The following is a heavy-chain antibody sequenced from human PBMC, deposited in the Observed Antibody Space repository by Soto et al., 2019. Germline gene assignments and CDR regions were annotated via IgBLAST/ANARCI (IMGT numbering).Heavy chain of an antibody. CDR1: GFSLSTSGVG. D-gene: IGHD6-19*01. V-gene: IGHV2-5*02. J-gene: IGHJ4*02. CDR3: AHRRAAVAGVVGAFDY. Sequence: QITLKESGPTLVKPTQTLTLTCTFSGFSLSTSGVGVGWIRQPPGKALEWLALIYWDDDKRYSPSLKSSLTITKDTSKNQVVLTMTNMDPVDTATYYCAHRRAAVAGVVGAFDYWGQGTLVTVSS. CDR2: IYWDDDK.